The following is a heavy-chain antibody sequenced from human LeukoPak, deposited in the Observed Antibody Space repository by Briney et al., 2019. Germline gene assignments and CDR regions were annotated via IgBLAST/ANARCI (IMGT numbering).Heavy chain of an antibody. J-gene: IGHJ4*02. D-gene: IGHD3-10*01. V-gene: IGHV4-39*07. CDR3: ARGLLLWFGESHHFDY. CDR2: IYNSGTT. Sequence: PSETLSLTCTVSGGSISSSSYYWAWIRQPPGKGLEWIGTIYNSGTTYYNPSLKSRVTISVDTSKNQFSLKLSSVTAADTAVYYCARGLLLWFGESHHFDYWGQGTLVTVSS. CDR1: GGSISSSSYY.